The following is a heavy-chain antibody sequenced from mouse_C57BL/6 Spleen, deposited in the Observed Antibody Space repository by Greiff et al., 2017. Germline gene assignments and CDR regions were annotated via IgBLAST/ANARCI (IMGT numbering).Heavy chain of an antibody. Sequence: EVQVVESGGGLVKPGGSLKLSCAASGFTFSDYGMHWVRQAPEKGLEWVAYISSGSSTIYYADTVKGRFTISRDNAKNTLFLQMTSLRSEDTAMYYCAREGYPYYAMDYWGQGTSVTVSS. CDR2: ISSGSSTI. V-gene: IGHV5-17*01. CDR1: GFTFSDYG. CDR3: AREGYPYYAMDY. J-gene: IGHJ4*01. D-gene: IGHD2-2*01.